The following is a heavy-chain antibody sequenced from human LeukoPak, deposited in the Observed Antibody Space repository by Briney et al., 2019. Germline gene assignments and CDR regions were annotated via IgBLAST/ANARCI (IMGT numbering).Heavy chain of an antibody. CDR2: ICYSGST. Sequence: SETLSLTCTVSGVSISSYYWSWIRQPPGKGLEWIGYICYSGSTNYNPSLKSRVTISVDTSKNQFSLKLSSVTAADTAVYYCARDRGSVDVWGQGTTVTVSS. J-gene: IGHJ6*02. V-gene: IGHV4-59*01. CDR3: ARDRGSVDV. CDR1: GVSISSYY.